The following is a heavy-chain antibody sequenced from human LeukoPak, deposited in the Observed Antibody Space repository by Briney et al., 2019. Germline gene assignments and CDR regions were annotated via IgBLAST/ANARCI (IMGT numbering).Heavy chain of an antibody. V-gene: IGHV4-61*02. J-gene: IGHJ6*04. Sequence: SQTLSLTCTVSGASISSGSYYWSWIRQPAGKGLEWIGRIYTSGSTNYNPSLKSRVTISVDTSKNQFSLKLSSVTAADTAVYYCAREAGGTIFGVVPLGLDVWGKGTTVTVSS. CDR1: GASISSGSYY. CDR3: AREAGGTIFGVVPLGLDV. CDR2: IYTSGST. D-gene: IGHD3-3*01.